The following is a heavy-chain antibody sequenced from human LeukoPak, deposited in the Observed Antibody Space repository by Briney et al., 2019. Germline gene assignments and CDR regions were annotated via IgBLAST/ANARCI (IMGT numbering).Heavy chain of an antibody. D-gene: IGHD6-19*01. CDR3: AKVAVAGYFDY. CDR1: GFTFSSYA. V-gene: IGHV3-23*01. J-gene: IGHJ4*02. Sequence: GGSLRLSCAASGFTFSSYAMIWVRHAPGKGLEWVSAISGSGGSTYYADTVKGRFTISRDNSKTPLYLQINSLRAEDTAVYYCAKVAVAGYFDYWGQGTLATVSS. CDR2: ISGSGGST.